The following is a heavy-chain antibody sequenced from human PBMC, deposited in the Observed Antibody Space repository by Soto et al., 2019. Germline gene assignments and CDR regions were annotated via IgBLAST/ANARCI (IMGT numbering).Heavy chain of an antibody. Sequence: GSLRLSCAASGFTVSSNYMSWVRQAPGKGLEWVSVIYSGGSTYYADSVKGRFTISRDNSKNTLYLQMNSLRAEDTAVYYCASEYSSSSRPSYYYYGMDVWGQGTTVTV. V-gene: IGHV3-53*01. CDR3: ASEYSSSSRPSYYYYGMDV. J-gene: IGHJ6*02. CDR2: IYSGGST. CDR1: GFTVSSNY. D-gene: IGHD6-6*01.